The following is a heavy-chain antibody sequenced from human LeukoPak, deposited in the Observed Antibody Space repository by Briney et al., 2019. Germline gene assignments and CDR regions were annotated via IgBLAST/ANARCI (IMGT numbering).Heavy chain of an antibody. J-gene: IGHJ4*02. CDR3: ARIYSRGWSLDY. V-gene: IGHV4-4*07. CDR2: MYTSGST. CDR1: GGSISSYY. Sequence: PSETLSLTCTASGGSISSYYWTWIRQSAGKGLEWIGRMYTSGSTKYSPSFESRVTMSGDASKNQFSLRLNSVTAADTAIYYCARIYSRGWSLDYWGPGTLVTVSS. D-gene: IGHD6-19*01.